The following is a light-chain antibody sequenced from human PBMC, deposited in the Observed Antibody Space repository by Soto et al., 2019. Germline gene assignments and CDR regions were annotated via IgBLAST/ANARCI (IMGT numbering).Light chain of an antibody. CDR3: QQRSNWPPEFT. CDR1: QSVSSY. Sequence: EIVLTQSPGTLSLSPGERATLSCRASQSVSSYLAWYQQKPGQAPRLLIYDASNRATGIPARFSGSGSGTEFTLTISSLEPEDFAVYYCQQRSNWPPEFTFGPGTKVDIK. CDR2: DAS. J-gene: IGKJ3*01. V-gene: IGKV3-11*01.